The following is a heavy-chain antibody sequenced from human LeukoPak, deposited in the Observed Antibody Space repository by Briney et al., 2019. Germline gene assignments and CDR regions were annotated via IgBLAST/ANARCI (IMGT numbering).Heavy chain of an antibody. CDR1: GFTFSNYW. CDR2: INADGTST. J-gene: IGHJ4*02. D-gene: IGHD4-23*01. V-gene: IGHV3-74*01. Sequence: GGSLRLSCAASGFTFSNYWMHWVRQAPGKGLVWVSHINADGTSTTYADSVKGRFTISRDNAKNTLYLQMNSLRAEDTAVYYCARGRWLLDYWGQGTPVTVSS. CDR3: ARGRWLLDY.